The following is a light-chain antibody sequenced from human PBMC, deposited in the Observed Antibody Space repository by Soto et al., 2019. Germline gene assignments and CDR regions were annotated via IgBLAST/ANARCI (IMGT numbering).Light chain of an antibody. CDR1: QSVSSY. J-gene: IGKJ4*01. CDR3: QQYVTSPLT. V-gene: IGKV3-20*01. CDR2: GVS. Sequence: EIVMTQSPATLSVSPGERATLSCRASQSVSSYLAWYQQKPGQAPRLLIYGVSSRATGIPDRFSGSGSGTDSTLTISRLEPEDFAVYYCQQYVTSPLTFGGGTKVDIK.